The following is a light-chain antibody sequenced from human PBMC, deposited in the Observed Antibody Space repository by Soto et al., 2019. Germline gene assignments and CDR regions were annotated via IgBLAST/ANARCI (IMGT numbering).Light chain of an antibody. Sequence: QSVLTQPASVSGSPGQSITISCTGTSTDVGTYNLVSWYQQHPGKAPKVMIYEVNKRPSGVSNRFSGSKSGNTASLTISGLQAEDEADYYCCSYTGSTTSMVFGGGTKVTVL. CDR1: STDVGTYNL. V-gene: IGLV2-23*02. J-gene: IGLJ2*01. CDR2: EVN. CDR3: CSYTGSTTSMV.